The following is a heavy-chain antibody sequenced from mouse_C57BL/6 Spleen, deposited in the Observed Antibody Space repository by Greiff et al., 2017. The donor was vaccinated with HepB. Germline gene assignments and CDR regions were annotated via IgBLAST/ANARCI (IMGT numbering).Heavy chain of an antibody. CDR1: GFTFSNYW. CDR3: TADGYYLAWFAY. D-gene: IGHD2-3*01. J-gene: IGHJ3*01. Sequence: VMLVESGGGLVQPGGSMKLSCVASGFTFSNYWMNWVRQSPEKGLEWVAQIRLKSDNYATHYAESVKGRFTISRDDSKSSVYLQMNNLRAEDTVIYYCTADGYYLAWFAYWGQGTLVTVSA. CDR2: IRLKSDNYAT. V-gene: IGHV6-3*01.